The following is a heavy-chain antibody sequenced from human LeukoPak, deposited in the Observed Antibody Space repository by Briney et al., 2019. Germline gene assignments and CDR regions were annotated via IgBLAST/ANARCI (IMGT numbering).Heavy chain of an antibody. D-gene: IGHD5-24*01. CDR1: GFPLNRYP. J-gene: IGHJ4*02. Sequence: PGGSLRLSCAASGFPLNRYPMMCLPQAPGKGPEGVAVMIGSGVRTYYGDNVKGRFTISRHNSKNTLNMTMTRQRDEDTAVYYCAREMSGRRWLQTALFDFWGEGTLVTVSS. V-gene: IGHV3-23*01. CDR3: AREMSGRRWLQTALFDF. CDR2: MIGSGVRT.